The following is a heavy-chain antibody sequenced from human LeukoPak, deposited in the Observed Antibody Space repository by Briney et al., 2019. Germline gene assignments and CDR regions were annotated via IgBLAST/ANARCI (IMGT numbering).Heavy chain of an antibody. CDR2: ISMNVQTT. J-gene: IGHJ4*02. D-gene: IGHD1-1*01. CDR3: VREGLERRTNFDY. V-gene: IGHV3-64D*06. CDR1: GFTFTSHV. Sequence: PGGSLRLSCSASGFTFTSHVMHWVRHAPGKGLQYVSGISMNVQTTYYAGSVKGRFTISRDSSKNTVYLQMNSLTAEDTAVYYCVREGLERRTNFDYWGRGTLVSVSS.